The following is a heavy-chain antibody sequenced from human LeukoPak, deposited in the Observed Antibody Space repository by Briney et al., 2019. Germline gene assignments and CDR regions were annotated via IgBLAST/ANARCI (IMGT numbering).Heavy chain of an antibody. Sequence: GGSLRLSCAASGFTFSSYWMSWVRKAPGKGLEWVSSISSSSSYIYYADSVKGRFTISRDNAKNSLYLQMNSLRAEDTAVYYCARATKWELLDYWGQGTLVTVSS. D-gene: IGHD1-26*01. J-gene: IGHJ4*02. CDR1: GFTFSSYW. CDR3: ARATKWELLDY. CDR2: ISSSSSYI. V-gene: IGHV3-21*01.